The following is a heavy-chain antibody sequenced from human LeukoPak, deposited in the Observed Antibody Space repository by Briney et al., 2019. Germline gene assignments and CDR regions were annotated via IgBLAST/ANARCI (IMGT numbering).Heavy chain of an antibody. Sequence: GGSPRLSCVASGFTFSNSAMSWVRQAPGKGLEWVSAISGSGGSTFNADSVKGRFTISRDNSKNTLYLQMNSLRAEDTAIYYCAKDVFELYDIYDHWGQGTLVTVSS. CDR1: GFTFSNSA. J-gene: IGHJ4*02. D-gene: IGHD3-9*01. CDR3: AKDVFELYDIYDH. CDR2: ISGSGGST. V-gene: IGHV3-23*01.